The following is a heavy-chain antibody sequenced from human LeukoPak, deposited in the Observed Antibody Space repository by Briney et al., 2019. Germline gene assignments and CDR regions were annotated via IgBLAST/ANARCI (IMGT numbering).Heavy chain of an antibody. V-gene: IGHV1-69*13. CDR1: GGTFSSYA. Sequence: SVTVSCTASGGTFSSYAISWVRQAPGQGLEWMGGIIPIFGTANYAQKFQGRVTITADESTSTAYMELSSLRSEDTAVYYCARELGPPSSGWYYFDYWGQGTLVTVSS. CDR3: ARELGPPSSGWYYFDY. D-gene: IGHD6-19*01. J-gene: IGHJ4*02. CDR2: IIPIFGTA.